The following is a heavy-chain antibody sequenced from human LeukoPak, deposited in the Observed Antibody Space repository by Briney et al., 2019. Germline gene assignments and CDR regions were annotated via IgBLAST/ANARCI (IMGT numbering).Heavy chain of an antibody. J-gene: IGHJ4*02. D-gene: IGHD6-13*01. V-gene: IGHV3-23*01. CDR3: AKDRSSWYEKDYFDY. CDR1: GFMFNNYA. Sequence: GGSLRLSCAASGFMFNNYAMFWIRQAPGKGLEWVSGISGGGSPYLADSVKGRFTISRDNSRNTLYLQMNSLRAGDTAVYYCAKDRSSWYEKDYFDYWGQGTLVTVSS. CDR2: ISGGGSP.